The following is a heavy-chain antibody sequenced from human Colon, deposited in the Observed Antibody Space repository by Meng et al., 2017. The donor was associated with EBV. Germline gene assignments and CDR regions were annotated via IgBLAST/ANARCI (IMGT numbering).Heavy chain of an antibody. CDR1: GGSISSSHW. D-gene: IGHD2-21*01. CDR3: ARVWQSLTAFFDS. CDR2: VYHTGST. Sequence: QVQRQESGPGLVKPSGTLSPTCAVSGGSISSSHWWTWVRQPPGKGLEWIGEVYHTGSTKYNPSLKSRLTISVDKSKNQFSLNLTSVTAADTAVYYCARVWQSLTAFFDSWGRGTLVTVSS. V-gene: IGHV4-4*02. J-gene: IGHJ4*02.